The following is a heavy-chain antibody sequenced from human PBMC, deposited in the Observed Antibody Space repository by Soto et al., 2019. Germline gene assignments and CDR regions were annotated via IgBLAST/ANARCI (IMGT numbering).Heavy chain of an antibody. V-gene: IGHV3-23*01. J-gene: IGHJ4*02. D-gene: IGHD6-19*01. CDR1: APTLSSHA. CDR2: TIDSGGRS. CDR3: AKDKMEQWLVGGYYDY. Sequence: EVQLLESGGALAHPGPSLTPPRPPPAPTLSSHAMSSARPAPGKGLEWVSSTIDSGGRSYHSDSVRGRFTISRDNSKNTLYLQMNSLRADDTAIYYCAKDKMEQWLVGGYYDYWGQGALVTVSS.